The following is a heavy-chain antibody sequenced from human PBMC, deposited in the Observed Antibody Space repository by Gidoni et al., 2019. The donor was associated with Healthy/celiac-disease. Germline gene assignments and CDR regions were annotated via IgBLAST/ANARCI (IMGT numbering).Heavy chain of an antibody. CDR3: ARTLLTGDLFDY. CDR2: ISYDGSNK. V-gene: IGHV3-30-3*01. J-gene: IGHJ4*02. Sequence: QVQLVESGGGVVQPGRSLRLSCAASGFTFSSYAMHWVRQAPGKGLEWVAVISYDGSNKYYADSVKGRFTISRDNSKNTLYLQMNSLRAEDTAVYYCARTLLTGDLFDYWGQGTLVTVSS. CDR1: GFTFSSYA. D-gene: IGHD1-1*01.